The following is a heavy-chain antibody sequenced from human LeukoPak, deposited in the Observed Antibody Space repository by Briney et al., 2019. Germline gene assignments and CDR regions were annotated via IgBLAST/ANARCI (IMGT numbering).Heavy chain of an antibody. CDR2: ISAYNGDT. CDR3: AREGSLHDSGNHYLSWFDP. Sequence: GASVKVSCKASGYTFTSYGISWVRQAPGQGLEWMGWISAYNGDTNYAQNVQDRVTMTTDTSTTTAYMELRSLRFDDTAVYYCAREGSLHDSGNHYLSWFDPWGQGTLVTVSS. CDR1: GYTFTSYG. J-gene: IGHJ5*02. V-gene: IGHV1-18*01. D-gene: IGHD3-22*01.